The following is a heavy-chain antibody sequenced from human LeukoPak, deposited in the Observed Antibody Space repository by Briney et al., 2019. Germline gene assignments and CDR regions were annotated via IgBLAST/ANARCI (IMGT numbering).Heavy chain of an antibody. D-gene: IGHD3-3*01. J-gene: IGHJ5*02. CDR2: IYTSGST. Sequence: SETLSLTCTVSGGSISSYYWSWIRQPAGKGLEWIGRIYTSGSTNYNPSLKSRVTMSVDTSKNQFSLKLSSVTAADTAVYYCARDFYFDVVFGVVTEYNWFDPWGQGTLVTVSS. CDR3: ARDFYFDVVFGVVTEYNWFDP. CDR1: GGSISSYY. V-gene: IGHV4-4*07.